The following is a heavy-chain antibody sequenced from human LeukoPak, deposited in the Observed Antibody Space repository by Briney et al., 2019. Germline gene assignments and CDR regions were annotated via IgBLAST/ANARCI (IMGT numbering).Heavy chain of an antibody. Sequence: SQTLSLTCTVSGGSISSGHYYWSWIRQHPGKGLEWIGYIYYSGSTYYNPSLKSRVTISVDTSKNQFSLMLSYVTAADTAVHYCARDAPDYSFDFWGQGTLVTVSS. V-gene: IGHV4-31*03. CDR2: IYYSGST. J-gene: IGHJ4*02. CDR1: GGSISSGHYY. CDR3: ARDAPDYSFDF. D-gene: IGHD4-11*01.